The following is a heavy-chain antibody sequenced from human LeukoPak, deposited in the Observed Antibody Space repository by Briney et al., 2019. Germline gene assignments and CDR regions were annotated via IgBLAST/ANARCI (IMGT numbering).Heavy chain of an antibody. CDR3: ARDQPRYSSGPNAFDI. V-gene: IGHV1-18*01. D-gene: IGHD6-19*01. Sequence: ASVKVSCKASGYTFTSYGISWVRQAPGQGLEWMGWISAYNGNTNYAQKFQGRVTITADESTSTAYMELSSLRSDDTAVYYCARDQPRYSSGPNAFDIWGQGTMVTVSS. CDR2: ISAYNGNT. J-gene: IGHJ3*02. CDR1: GYTFTSYG.